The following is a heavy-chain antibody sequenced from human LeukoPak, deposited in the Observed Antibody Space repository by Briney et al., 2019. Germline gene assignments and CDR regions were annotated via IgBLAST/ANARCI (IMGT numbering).Heavy chain of an antibody. CDR1: GGSISSYY. J-gene: IGHJ3*02. D-gene: IGHD3-10*01. CDR2: IYYSGST. CDR3: ARHVSMVRGLLWAFDI. V-gene: IGHV4-59*08. Sequence: SETLSLTCTVSGGSISSYYWSWIRQPPGKGLEWIGYIYYSGSTNYNPSLKSRVTISVDTSKNQFSLKLSSVTAADTAVYYCARHVSMVRGLLWAFDIWGQGTMVTVSS.